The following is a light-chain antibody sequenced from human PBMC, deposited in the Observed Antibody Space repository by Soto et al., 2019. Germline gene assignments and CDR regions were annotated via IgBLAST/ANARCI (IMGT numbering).Light chain of an antibody. Sequence: PGEPXSXXXXXXXXLLHSNXXXYLDWYLQKPGQSPQLLIYLGSNRASGVPDRFRGSGSGTDFTLKISRVEAEDVGVYYCMQSLQTPYTFGQGTKLEIK. CDR3: MQSLQTPYT. J-gene: IGKJ2*01. CDR1: XXLLHSNXXXY. CDR2: LGS. V-gene: IGKV2-28*01.